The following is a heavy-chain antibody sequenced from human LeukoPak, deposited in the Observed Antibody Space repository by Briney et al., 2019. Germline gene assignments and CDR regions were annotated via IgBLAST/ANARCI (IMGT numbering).Heavy chain of an antibody. Sequence: PSETPSLTCAFYGGSFSAYYWIWLRQPPGSGLEWIGEISHSGRTHYHPSLKSRVTISLNTSKNQFSLKLSSVTAANTAVYYCATYWSTGNSDCWGQGTLVTVSS. CDR1: GGSFSAYY. D-gene: IGHD2-8*02. V-gene: IGHV4-34*01. J-gene: IGHJ4*02. CDR3: ATYWSTGNSDC. CDR2: ISHSGRT.